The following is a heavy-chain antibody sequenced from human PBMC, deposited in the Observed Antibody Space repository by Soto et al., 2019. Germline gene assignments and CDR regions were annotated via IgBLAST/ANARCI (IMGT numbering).Heavy chain of an antibody. Sequence: QVQLVQSGAEVKKPGASVKVSCKASGYTFTRYYMHWVRQAPGQGLEWMGIINPSGGSTSYAQKFQGRVTMTRDTSTSTVYMELSSLRSEDTAVYYCARQARYCTNGVCSAYGMDVWGQGTTVTVSS. D-gene: IGHD2-8*01. CDR1: GYTFTRYY. V-gene: IGHV1-46*01. J-gene: IGHJ6*02. CDR3: ARQARYCTNGVCSAYGMDV. CDR2: INPSGGST.